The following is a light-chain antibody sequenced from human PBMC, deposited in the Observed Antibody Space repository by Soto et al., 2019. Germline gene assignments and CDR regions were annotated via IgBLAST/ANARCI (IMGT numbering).Light chain of an antibody. CDR3: HQYDYLPLG. V-gene: IGKV1-33*01. Sequence: DIQMTQSPSSLSASVGDRVTITCQASQDISNYLNWYQQKPGKAPKLLIYDASNLEAGVPSRFSGSGSGTDFTFTISSLQPEDIATYDCHQYDYLPLGFGGGTKVQIK. CDR2: DAS. J-gene: IGKJ4*01. CDR1: QDISNY.